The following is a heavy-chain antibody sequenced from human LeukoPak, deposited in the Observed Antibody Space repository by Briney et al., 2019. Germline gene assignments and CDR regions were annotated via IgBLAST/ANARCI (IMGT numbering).Heavy chain of an antibody. Sequence: PSETLSLTCTVSGGSISSYYWSWIRQPPGKGLEWIGYIYYSGSTNYNPSLKSRVTISVDTSKNQFSLKLSSVTAADTAVYYCARPSRQYYYDSSGYHYYYGMDVWGQGTTVTVSS. V-gene: IGHV4-59*12. CDR2: IYYSGST. CDR1: GGSISSYY. CDR3: ARPSRQYYYDSSGYHYYYGMDV. J-gene: IGHJ6*02. D-gene: IGHD3-22*01.